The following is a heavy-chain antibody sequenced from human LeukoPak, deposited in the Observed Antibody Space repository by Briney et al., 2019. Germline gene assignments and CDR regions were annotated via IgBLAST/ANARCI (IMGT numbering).Heavy chain of an antibody. Sequence: GGSLRLSCVASGFTFGTFWMTWVRQPPGKGLEWVANIKQDGSEKYYVDSVRSRFTISRDNPRNSVYLQMNSLRAEDTAVYYCAKVLRLDAFDIWGQGTMVTVSS. CDR2: IKQDGSEK. CDR3: AKVLRLDAFDI. J-gene: IGHJ3*02. V-gene: IGHV3-7*03. D-gene: IGHD3-3*01. CDR1: GFTFGTFW.